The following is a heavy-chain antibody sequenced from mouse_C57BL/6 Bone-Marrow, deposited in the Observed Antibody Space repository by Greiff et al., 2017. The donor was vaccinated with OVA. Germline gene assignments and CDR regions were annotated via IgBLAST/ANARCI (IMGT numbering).Heavy chain of an antibody. CDR1: GFNIKDYY. CDR3: ARRGLVYDGYYKYYFDY. Sequence: EVKLMESGAELVKPGASVKLSCTASGFNIKDYYMHWVKQRTEQGLEWIGRIDPEDGETKYAPKFQGKATITADTSSNTAYLQLSSLTSEDTAVYYCARRGLVYDGYYKYYFDYWGQGTTLTVFS. J-gene: IGHJ2*01. V-gene: IGHV14-2*01. D-gene: IGHD2-3*01. CDR2: IDPEDGET.